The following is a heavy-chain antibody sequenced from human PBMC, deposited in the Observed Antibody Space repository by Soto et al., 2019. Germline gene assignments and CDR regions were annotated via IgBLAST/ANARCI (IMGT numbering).Heavy chain of an antibody. D-gene: IGHD3-3*01. V-gene: IGHV1-46*01. Sequence: ASVKVSWKAPGDTFTSYYLNWVRQAPGQGLEWMGVINPHGGSTKYAQKFQGRVTMTRDTSRSTVYMELRSLRSDDTAIYYSARSSGGNFGIIIEGSNWFDPWGQGTLVTVSS. CDR2: INPHGGST. CDR1: GDTFTSYY. J-gene: IGHJ5*02. CDR3: ARSSGGNFGIIIEGSNWFDP.